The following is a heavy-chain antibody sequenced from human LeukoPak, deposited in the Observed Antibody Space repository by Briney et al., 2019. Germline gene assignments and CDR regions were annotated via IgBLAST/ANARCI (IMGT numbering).Heavy chain of an antibody. D-gene: IGHD3-10*01. CDR2: NSSSGSTV. CDR1: GFTFSDYY. Sequence: PGGSLRLSCAASGFTFSDYYMIWIRQAPGKGLEWVSYNSSSGSTVYYADSVKGRFTISRDNAKNSLYLQMNSLRAADTAVYYCARGFLYGSGSYTFDYWGQGTLVTVSS. CDR3: ARGFLYGSGSYTFDY. V-gene: IGHV3-11*01. J-gene: IGHJ4*02.